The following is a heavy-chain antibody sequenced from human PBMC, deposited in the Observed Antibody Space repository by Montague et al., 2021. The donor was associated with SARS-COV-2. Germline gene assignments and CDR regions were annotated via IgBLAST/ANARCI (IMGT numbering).Heavy chain of an antibody. CDR1: DDSISSGGYF. J-gene: IGHJ4*02. D-gene: IGHD3-9*01. Sequence: SETLSLTCTVSDDSISSGGYFWGWIRQPPGKGLEWIASIHIGGTSYLNPSLKSRVTISIDSSKNQFSLNVTSVTAADTAVYFYARSRDWYFGNWGQGTLATVSS. CDR3: ARSRDWYFGN. V-gene: IGHV4-39*07. CDR2: IHIGGTS.